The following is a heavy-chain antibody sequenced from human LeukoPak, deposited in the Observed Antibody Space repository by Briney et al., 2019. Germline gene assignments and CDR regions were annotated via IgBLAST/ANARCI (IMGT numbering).Heavy chain of an antibody. J-gene: IGHJ4*02. Sequence: SETLSLTCTVSGGSISSYYWSWIRQPAGKGLEWIGRVYNSGTTNYNPSLKTRVTMSVDTSKNQFSLKLSSVTAADTAVYYCARGVGGATPFHYWGQGTLVTVSS. CDR2: VYNSGTT. V-gene: IGHV4-4*07. CDR3: ARGVGGATPFHY. CDR1: GGSISSYY. D-gene: IGHD1-26*01.